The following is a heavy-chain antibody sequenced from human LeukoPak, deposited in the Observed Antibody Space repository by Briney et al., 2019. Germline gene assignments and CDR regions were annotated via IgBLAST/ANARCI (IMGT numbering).Heavy chain of an antibody. CDR1: GGSISSYY. CDR3: ARETTAYDYVWGSYRHYYYYYGMDV. J-gene: IGHJ6*02. D-gene: IGHD3-16*02. Sequence: PSETLSLTCTVSGGSISSYYWSWIRRPAGKGLEWIGRIYTSGSTNYNPSLKSRVTMSVDTSKNQFSLKLSSVTAADTAVYYCARETTAYDYVWGSYRHYYYYYGMDVWGQGTTVTVSS. V-gene: IGHV4-4*07. CDR2: IYTSGST.